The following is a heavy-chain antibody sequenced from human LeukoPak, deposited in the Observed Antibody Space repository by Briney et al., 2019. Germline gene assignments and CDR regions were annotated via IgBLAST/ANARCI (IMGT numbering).Heavy chain of an antibody. CDR2: INPSGGGT. Sequence: ASVKVSCMASGYIFTSYFMHWVRQAPGQGLEWMGMINPSGGGTLYPQKFQGRVTMTSDTSTNTVYMELSSLRSEDTAIYYCARVTVVISDTRGGDYWGQGTLVTVSS. CDR3: ARVTVVISDTRGGDY. J-gene: IGHJ4*02. D-gene: IGHD2-15*01. V-gene: IGHV1-46*01. CDR1: GYIFTSYF.